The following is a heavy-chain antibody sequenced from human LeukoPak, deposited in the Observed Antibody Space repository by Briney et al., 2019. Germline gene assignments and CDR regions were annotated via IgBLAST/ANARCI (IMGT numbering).Heavy chain of an antibody. CDR3: ARDLSAAYCSGGSCDDYYGMDV. CDR2: ISYDGSNK. CDR1: GFTFSSYA. J-gene: IGHJ6*02. V-gene: IGHV3-30-3*01. D-gene: IGHD2-15*01. Sequence: GRSLRLSCAASGFTFSSYAMHWVRQAPGKGLEWVAVISYDGSNKYYADSMKGRFTISRDNSKNTLYLQMNSLRAEDTAVYYCARDLSAAYCSGGSCDDYYGMDVWGQGTTVTVSS.